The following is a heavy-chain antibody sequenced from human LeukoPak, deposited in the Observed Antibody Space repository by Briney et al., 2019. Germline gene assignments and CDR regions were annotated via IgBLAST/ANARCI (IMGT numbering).Heavy chain of an antibody. D-gene: IGHD3-16*02. J-gene: IGHJ4*02. CDR1: GGSISSYY. Sequence: SETLSLTCTVSGGSISSYYWSWIRQPPGKGLEWIGYIYYSGSTNYSPSLKSRVTISVDTSKNQFSLKLSSVTAADTAVYYCARTDFTFGGVIVFDYWGQGTLVTVSS. CDR3: ARTDFTFGGVIVFDY. CDR2: IYYSGST. V-gene: IGHV4-59*01.